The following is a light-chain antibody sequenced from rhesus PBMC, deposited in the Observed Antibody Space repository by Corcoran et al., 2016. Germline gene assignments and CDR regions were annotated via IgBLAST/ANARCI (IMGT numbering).Light chain of an antibody. CDR1: SSDICGYNY. CDR2: GVS. J-gene: IGLJ1*01. V-gene: IGLV2S7*01. Sequence: QSAPTQPPSMSGSPGQSVTISCTGTSSDICGYNYVSWYQQHPGKAPKLMIYGVSYRPSGVSDRFSGSKSGNTASLTISGLQAEDEADYYCCSYTTSSTYIFGAGTRLTVL. CDR3: CSYTTSSTYI.